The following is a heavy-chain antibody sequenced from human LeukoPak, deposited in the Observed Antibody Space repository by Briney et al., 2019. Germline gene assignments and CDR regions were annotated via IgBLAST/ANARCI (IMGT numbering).Heavy chain of an antibody. J-gene: IGHJ4*02. CDR2: INHSGST. CDR3: ARGDYYDSLDY. D-gene: IGHD3-22*01. Sequence: SETLSLTCAVYGGSFSGYYWSWIRQPPGKGLEWIGEINHSGSTNYNPSLKSRVTISVDTSKNQFSLKLSSVTAADTAVYYCARGDYYDSLDYWGQGTLVTVSS. CDR1: GGSFSGYY. V-gene: IGHV4-34*01.